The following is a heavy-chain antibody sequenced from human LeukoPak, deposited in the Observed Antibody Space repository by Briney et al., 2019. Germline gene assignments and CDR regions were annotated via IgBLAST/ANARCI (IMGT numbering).Heavy chain of an antibody. Sequence: ASVKVSCKASGYTFTGYYMHWVRQAPGQGLEWMGWINSNSGGTNYAQKLQGRVTMTTDTSTSTAYMELRSLRSDDTAVYYCARDTRGSYIIRPYYMDVWGKGTTVTVSS. J-gene: IGHJ6*03. V-gene: IGHV1-2*02. CDR2: INSNSGGT. D-gene: IGHD1-26*01. CDR3: ARDTRGSYIIRPYYMDV. CDR1: GYTFTGYY.